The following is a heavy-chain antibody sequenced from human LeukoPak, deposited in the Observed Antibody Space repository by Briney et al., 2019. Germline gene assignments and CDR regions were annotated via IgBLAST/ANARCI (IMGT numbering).Heavy chain of an antibody. CDR3: AKDLIVVGGYYFDY. Sequence: GGSLRLSCAASGFTFSSYAMSWVRQAPGKGLEWVSAISGSGGSTYYADSVRGRFTISRDNSKNTLYLQMNSLRAEDTAVYYCAKDLIVVGGYYFDYWGQGTLVTVSS. V-gene: IGHV3-23*01. D-gene: IGHD3-22*01. J-gene: IGHJ4*02. CDR1: GFTFSSYA. CDR2: ISGSGGST.